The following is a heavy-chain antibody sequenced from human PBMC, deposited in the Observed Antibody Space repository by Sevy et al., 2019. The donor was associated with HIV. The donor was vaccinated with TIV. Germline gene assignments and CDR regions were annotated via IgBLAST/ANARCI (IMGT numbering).Heavy chain of an antibody. J-gene: IGHJ4*02. CDR1: GYTLTELS. CDR2: FDPEDDEK. D-gene: IGHD3-22*01. Sequence: ASAKVSCKVSGYTLTELSMHWVRQAPGKGLEWMGTFDPEDDEKIYAQKFQGRVTMTEETYTGTAYMELSRLRSEDTAGYYCETTKDNYDTSGYPFDSWGQGTLVTVSS. CDR3: ETTKDNYDTSGYPFDS. V-gene: IGHV1-24*01.